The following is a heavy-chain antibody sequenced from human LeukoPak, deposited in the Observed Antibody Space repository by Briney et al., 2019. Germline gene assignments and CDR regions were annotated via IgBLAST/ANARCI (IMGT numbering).Heavy chain of an antibody. CDR3: ARVGGWFAPQDAFDV. V-gene: IGHV3-53*01. J-gene: IGHJ3*01. D-gene: IGHD6-19*01. Sequence: PGGSLRLSCAAYGFTVSSNYMSWDRQAPGKGLEWVSGIYIGGSTFYADSVKGRFTISRDTSKNTLNLQMNSLRAEDTAVYYCARVGGWFAPQDAFDVWGQGTMVTVSS. CDR2: IYIGGST. CDR1: GFTVSSNY.